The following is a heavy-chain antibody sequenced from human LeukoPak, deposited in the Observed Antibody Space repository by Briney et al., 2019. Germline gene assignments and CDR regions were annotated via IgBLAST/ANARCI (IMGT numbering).Heavy chain of an antibody. CDR2: ISAYSGNT. J-gene: IGHJ4*02. D-gene: IGHD2-15*01. CDR3: ARDINCSAGSCFPDY. CDR1: GYTFTNYG. V-gene: IGHV1-18*01. Sequence: ASVKVSCKASGYTFTNYGISWVRQAPGQGLEWMGWISAYSGNTNYAQKLQGRVTMTTDTSTSTAYMELRSLRSDDTAVYFCARDINCSAGSCFPDYWGQGTLVTVSS.